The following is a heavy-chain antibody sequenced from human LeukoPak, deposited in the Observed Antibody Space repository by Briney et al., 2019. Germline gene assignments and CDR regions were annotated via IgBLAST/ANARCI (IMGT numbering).Heavy chain of an antibody. Sequence: ASVRVSCKASGYTFIRYGITWVRQAPGQGLEWMGWISAYNGNTDYAQKLQGRVTMTTDTSTSTAYMELRSLRSDDTAVYYCARDYDILTGQGGYWGQGTLVTVSS. D-gene: IGHD3-9*01. V-gene: IGHV1-18*01. CDR1: GYTFIRYG. CDR2: ISAYNGNT. CDR3: ARDYDILTGQGGY. J-gene: IGHJ4*02.